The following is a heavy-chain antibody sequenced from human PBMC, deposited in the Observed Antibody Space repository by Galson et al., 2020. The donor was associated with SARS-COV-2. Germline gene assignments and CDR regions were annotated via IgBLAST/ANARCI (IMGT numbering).Heavy chain of an antibody. Sequence: GGSLRLSCAGSGFTFGDYGVNWVRQAPGKGLEWVGFIRSKAFSETTQYATSVKGRFTISRDNSKNIAFLQMNSLKTEDTAVYYCARALMLDSWGQGTLVTVSS. CDR2: IRSKAFSETT. J-gene: IGHJ4*02. V-gene: IGHV3-49*04. CDR3: ARALMLDS. CDR1: GFTFGDYG. D-gene: IGHD2-8*01.